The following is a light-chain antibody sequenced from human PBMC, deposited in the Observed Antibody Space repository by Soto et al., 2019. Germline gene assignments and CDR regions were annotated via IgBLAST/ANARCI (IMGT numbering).Light chain of an antibody. CDR3: QSYDSSLSGWV. J-gene: IGLJ3*02. V-gene: IGLV1-40*01. CDR2: GNS. Sequence: QSVLTQPPSVSGAPGQRVTISCTGSSSNIGAGYDVHWYQQLPGTAPKLLIYGNSNRPSGVPDRFSGSKSGISASLAITGLQAEDEAEYYCQSYDSSLSGWVFGGGTKLTVL. CDR1: SSNIGAGYD.